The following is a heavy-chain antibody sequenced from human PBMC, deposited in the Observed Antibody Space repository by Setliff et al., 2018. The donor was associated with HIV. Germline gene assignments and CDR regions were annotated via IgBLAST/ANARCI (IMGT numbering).Heavy chain of an antibody. CDR3: VGDPPQSGYAFHI. Sequence: GGSLRLSCVASGFTFSTFAMHWVRQAPGKGLEWVSVISYDGSRTSYADSVKGRFTVSRDNSKNTLYLQMNNLRAEDTAVYLCVGDPPQSGYAFHIWGHGTEVTVSS. D-gene: IGHD1-1*01. CDR2: ISYDGSRT. J-gene: IGHJ3*02. CDR1: GFTFSTFA. V-gene: IGHV3-30*07.